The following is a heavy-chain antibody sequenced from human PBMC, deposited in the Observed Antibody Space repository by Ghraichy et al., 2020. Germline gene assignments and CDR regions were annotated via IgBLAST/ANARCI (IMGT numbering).Heavy chain of an antibody. J-gene: IGHJ4*02. V-gene: IGHV4-61*01. Sequence: SETLSLTCTVSGGSVSSGSYYWSWIRQPPGKGLEWIGYIYYSGSTNYNPSLKSRVTISVDTSKNQFSLKLSSVTAADTAVYYCAREVVVVTAIHAGFDYWGQGTLVTVSS. CDR1: GGSVSSGSYY. D-gene: IGHD2-21*02. CDR3: AREVVVVTAIHAGFDY. CDR2: IYYSGST.